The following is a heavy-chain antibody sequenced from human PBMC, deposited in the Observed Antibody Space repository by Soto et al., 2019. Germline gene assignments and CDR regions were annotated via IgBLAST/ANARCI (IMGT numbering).Heavy chain of an antibody. V-gene: IGHV3-74*01. CDR1: GFTFSSYW. CDR2: INSDGSST. D-gene: IGHD2-15*01. J-gene: IGHJ4*02. CDR3: ARVYCSGGSCYSVDY. Sequence: GGSLRHSSAASGFTFSSYWMHGVRQAPGKRLVWVSRINSDGSSTVYADSVRGRFTISRDNAKNTLYLQMNSLRAEDTAVYYCARVYCSGGSCYSVDYWGQGTLVTVSS.